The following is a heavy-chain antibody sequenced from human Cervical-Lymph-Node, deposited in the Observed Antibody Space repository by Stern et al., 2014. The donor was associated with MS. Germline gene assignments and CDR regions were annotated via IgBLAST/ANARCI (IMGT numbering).Heavy chain of an antibody. CDR1: GYTFRKYG. CDR3: ARDSHISVAGTRGGFDP. CDR2: ISGHNDDT. V-gene: IGHV1-18*01. D-gene: IGHD6-19*01. J-gene: IGHJ5*02. Sequence: QVQLVQSGTEVKKPGASVKVSCKTSGYTFRKYGISWVRQAPGQGLEWMGWISGHNDDTNYVEKFQGRVTMTTDTSTSTAYLELRSLRSDDTAVYYCARDSHISVAGTRGGFDPWGQGTLVTVSS.